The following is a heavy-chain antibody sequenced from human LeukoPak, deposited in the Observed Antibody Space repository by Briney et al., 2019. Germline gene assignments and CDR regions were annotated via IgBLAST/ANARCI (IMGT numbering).Heavy chain of an antibody. CDR3: ARDSPGYSYGSGY. J-gene: IGHJ4*02. D-gene: IGHD5-18*01. V-gene: IGHV3-21*01. CDR2: ISSSSSYI. CDR1: GFTFSSYS. Sequence: PGGCLRLSCAASGFTFSSYSMNWVRQAPGKGLEWVSSISSSSSYIYYADSVKGRFTISRDNAKNSLYLQMNSLRAEDTAVYYCARDSPGYSYGSGYWGQGTLVTVSS.